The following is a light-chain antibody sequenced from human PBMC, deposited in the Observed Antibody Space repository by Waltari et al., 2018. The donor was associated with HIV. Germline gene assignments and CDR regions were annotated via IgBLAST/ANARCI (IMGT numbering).Light chain of an antibody. J-gene: IGLJ2*01. Sequence: QSALTQPASVSGSPGQSIAISCTGSTSDIGAYNYVSWFQQHPGKAPKLIIFEVSNRPSGVPNRFSGSKSGNTASLTISGLQAEDEADYYCSTYTGRGTDTVLFAGGTKLTVL. V-gene: IGLV2-14*01. CDR2: EVS. CDR1: TSDIGAYNY. CDR3: STYTGRGTDTVL.